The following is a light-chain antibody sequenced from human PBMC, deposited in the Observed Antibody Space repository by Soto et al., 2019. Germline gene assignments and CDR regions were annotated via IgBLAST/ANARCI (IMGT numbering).Light chain of an antibody. CDR2: WAS. V-gene: IGKV4-1*01. Sequence: DIVMTKSQDSLAVSLGERATINCKSSQSVLYSSNNKNYLAWYQQKPGQPPKLLIYWASTRESGVPDRFSGSGSGTDFTLTISSLQAEDVAVYYCQQYYSTPQTFGQGTNVDI. CDR3: QQYYSTPQT. CDR1: QSVLYSSNNKNY. J-gene: IGKJ1*01.